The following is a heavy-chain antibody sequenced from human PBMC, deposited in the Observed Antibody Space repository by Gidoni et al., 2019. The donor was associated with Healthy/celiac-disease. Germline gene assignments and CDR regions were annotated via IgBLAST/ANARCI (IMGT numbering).Heavy chain of an antibody. CDR1: GFSFPSYW. V-gene: IGHV5-51*01. Sequence: VQPVPSWARVKKPGGSLKIPCKGSGFSFPSYWIGWVRQMPGKGLEWRGIIYPGDSDTRYSPSFQGQVTISADKSSSTAYLQWSSLKASDTAMYYCARLGLEWELVAGMDVWGQGTTVTVSS. D-gene: IGHD1-26*01. CDR3: ARLGLEWELVAGMDV. CDR2: IYPGDSDT. J-gene: IGHJ6*02.